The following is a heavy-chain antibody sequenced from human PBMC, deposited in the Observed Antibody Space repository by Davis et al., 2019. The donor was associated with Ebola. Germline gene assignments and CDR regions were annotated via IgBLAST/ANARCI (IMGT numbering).Heavy chain of an antibody. CDR2: MNPNSGNT. V-gene: IGHV1-8*01. D-gene: IGHD2-2*01. CDR3: ARDRRVPYYYYGMDV. CDR1: GYTFTSYD. Sequence: ASVKVSCKASGYTFTSYDINWVRQATGQGLEWMGWMNPNSGNTGYAQKFQGWVTMTRDTSISTAYMELSRLRSDDTAVYYCARDRRVPYYYYGMDVWGQGTTVTVSS. J-gene: IGHJ6*02.